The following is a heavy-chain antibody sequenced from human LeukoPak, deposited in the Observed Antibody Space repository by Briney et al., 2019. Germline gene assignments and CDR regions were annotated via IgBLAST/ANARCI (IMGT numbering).Heavy chain of an antibody. Sequence: PGGSLRLSCAASGFTFSTYWMTWGRQAPGKGLEWVSYISSSSSTIYYADSVKGRFTISRDNAKNSLYLQMNSLRAGDTAVYYCARDNYDFWSGYFDYWGQGTLVTVSS. V-gene: IGHV3-48*01. CDR3: ARDNYDFWSGYFDY. J-gene: IGHJ4*02. CDR1: GFTFSTYW. D-gene: IGHD3-3*01. CDR2: ISSSSSTI.